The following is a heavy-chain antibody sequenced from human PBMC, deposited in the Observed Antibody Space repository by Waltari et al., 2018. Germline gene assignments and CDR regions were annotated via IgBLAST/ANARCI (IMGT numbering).Heavy chain of an antibody. CDR2: INAGNGNT. D-gene: IGHD6-19*01. CDR3: AKAVSSGWINWFDP. V-gene: IGHV1-3*01. CDR1: GYTFPSYA. J-gene: IGHJ5*02. Sequence: QVQLVQSGAEVKKPGASVKVSCQASGYTFPSYAMHWVRQAPGQRLEWMGWINAGNGNTKYSQKFQGRVTITRDTSASTAYMELSSLRSEDTAVYYCAKAVSSGWINWFDPWGQGTLVTVSS.